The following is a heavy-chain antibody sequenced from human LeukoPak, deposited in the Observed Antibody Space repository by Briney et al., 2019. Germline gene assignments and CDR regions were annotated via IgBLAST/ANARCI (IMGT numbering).Heavy chain of an antibody. CDR1: GFTFGDYA. CDR2: IRSKAYGGTT. V-gene: IGHV3-49*03. Sequence: GGSLRLSCTASGFTFGDYAMSWFRQAPGKGLEWVGFIRSKAYGGTTEYAASVKGRFTISRDDSKSIAYLQMNSLKTEDTAVYYCTRSVGGFYYYYMDVWGKGTTVTVSS. J-gene: IGHJ6*03. CDR3: TRSVGGFYYYYMDV. D-gene: IGHD2-15*01.